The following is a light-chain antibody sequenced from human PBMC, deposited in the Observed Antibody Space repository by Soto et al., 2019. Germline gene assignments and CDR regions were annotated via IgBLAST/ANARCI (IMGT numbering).Light chain of an antibody. CDR1: QNIRTY. CDR3: QQTYSTLNS. J-gene: IGKJ2*03. CDR2: TAS. V-gene: IGKV1-39*01. Sequence: DIQVTQSPSSLSASVGDRVTITCRASQNIRTYLNWYQQRPGKPPKLIIHTASTLQSGVPSRFSGSGSGTDFTLTISSLQPEDFATYCCQQTYSTLNSFGQGTKLEIK.